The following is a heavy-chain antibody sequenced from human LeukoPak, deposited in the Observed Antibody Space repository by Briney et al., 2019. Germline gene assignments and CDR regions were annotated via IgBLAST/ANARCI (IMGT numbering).Heavy chain of an antibody. CDR1: GGTFNSYA. CDR3: ARDLKTYYDSSGADV. J-gene: IGHJ6*02. Sequence: ASVKVSCKASGGTFNSYAISWVRQAPGQGLEWMGGIIPIFGTANYAQKFQGRVTITADESTSTAYMELSSLRSEDTAVYYCARDLKTYYDSSGADVWGQGTTVTVSS. CDR2: IIPIFGTA. D-gene: IGHD3-22*01. V-gene: IGHV1-69*13.